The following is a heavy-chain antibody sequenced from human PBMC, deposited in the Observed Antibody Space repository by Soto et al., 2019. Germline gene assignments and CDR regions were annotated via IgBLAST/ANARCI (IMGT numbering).Heavy chain of an antibody. CDR2: ISQDGTDT. Sequence: GGSLRLSCGASGITFSRCLMSWVRQAPGKGLEWVASISQDGTDTDYVDSVKGRFAISRDNPKNSLYLQMNSLRVDDTAVYYCARDPLSYGDYAQTYWYFDLWGRGTRVTVSS. CDR3: ARDPLSYGDYAQTYWYFDL. D-gene: IGHD4-17*01. CDR1: GITFSRCL. V-gene: IGHV3-7*01. J-gene: IGHJ2*01.